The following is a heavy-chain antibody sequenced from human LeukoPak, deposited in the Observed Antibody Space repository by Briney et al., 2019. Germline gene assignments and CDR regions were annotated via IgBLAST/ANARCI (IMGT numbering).Heavy chain of an antibody. V-gene: IGHV3-21*01. CDR3: AREFLQTTVVDY. Sequence: ETLSLTCTVSGVSISGSSYYWGWVRQAPGKGLEWVSSISSSSSYIYYADSVKGRFTISRDNVKNSLYLQMNSLRAEDTAVYYCAREFLQTTVVDYWGQGTLVTVSS. D-gene: IGHD4-11*01. J-gene: IGHJ4*02. CDR1: GVSISGSSYY. CDR2: ISSSSSYI.